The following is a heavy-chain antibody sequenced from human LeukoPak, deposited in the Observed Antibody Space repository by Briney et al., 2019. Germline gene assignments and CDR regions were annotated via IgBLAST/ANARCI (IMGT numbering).Heavy chain of an antibody. J-gene: IGHJ3*02. CDR1: GYSFTSYW. V-gene: IGHV5-51*01. Sequence: GEFLKISCKGSGYSFTSYWIGWVRQMPGKGLEWMGIIYPGDSDTRYSPSFQGQVTISADKSISTAYLQWSSLKASDTAMYYCASGLGYCSSTSCYYSVDAFDIWGQETMVTVSS. CDR2: IYPGDSDT. CDR3: ASGLGYCSSTSCYYSVDAFDI. D-gene: IGHD2-2*01.